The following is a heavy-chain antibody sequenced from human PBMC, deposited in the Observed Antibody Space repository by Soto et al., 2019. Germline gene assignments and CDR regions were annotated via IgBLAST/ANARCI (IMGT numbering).Heavy chain of an antibody. CDR3: ARGRYCLTGSCFPNWFDS. CDR1: GDSISTVDYF. Sequence: LSLTCSVSGDSISTVDYFWAWIRQPPGQTLEYIGYIYKSATTYYNPSFESRVAISLDTSKSQFSLTVTSVTAGDTAVYFCARGRYCLTGSCFPNWFDSWGRGTLVTVSS. D-gene: IGHD2-15*01. J-gene: IGHJ5*01. CDR2: IYKSATT. V-gene: IGHV4-30-4*01.